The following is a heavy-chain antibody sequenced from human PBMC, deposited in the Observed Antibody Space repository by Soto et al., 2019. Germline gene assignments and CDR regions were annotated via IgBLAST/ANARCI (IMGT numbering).Heavy chain of an antibody. CDR2: ISTYTGGT. CDR1: GYSFPNYG. D-gene: IGHD3-22*01. Sequence: ASVTVSCKASGYSFPNYGINSVRQAPGQGLEGMGRISTYTGGTDYAQKFQGRVTMTRDRSTNTAHMELRGLRSEDTAGYYCARDYGFDFESSAYSRTKWFDPWGQGTLVTVSS. J-gene: IGHJ5*02. CDR3: ARDYGFDFESSAYSRTKWFDP. V-gene: IGHV1-18*01.